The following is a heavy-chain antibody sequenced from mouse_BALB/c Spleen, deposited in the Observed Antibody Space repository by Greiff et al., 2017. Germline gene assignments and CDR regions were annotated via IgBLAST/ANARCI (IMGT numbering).Heavy chain of an antibody. V-gene: IGHV3-2*02. Sequence: EVKLQESGPGLVKPSQSLSLTCTVTGYSITSDYAWNWIRQFPGNKLEWMGYISYSGSTSYNPSLKSRISITRDTSKNQFFLQLNSVTTEDTATYYGARNGDYGYDGGWYFDVWGAGTTVTVSA. CDR2: ISYSGST. J-gene: IGHJ1*01. D-gene: IGHD2-2*01. CDR3: ARNGDYGYDGGWYFDV. CDR1: GYSITSDYA.